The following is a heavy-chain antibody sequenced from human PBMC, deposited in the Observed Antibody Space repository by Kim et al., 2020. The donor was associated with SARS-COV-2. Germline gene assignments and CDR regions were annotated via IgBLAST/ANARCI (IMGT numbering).Heavy chain of an antibody. V-gene: IGHV3-15*01. CDR2: VKSKANSGTT. CDR1: GFIFNNAW. D-gene: IGHD2-21*02. J-gene: IGHJ6*02. CDR3: TSDVGDYCGGDGYSRV. Sequence: RGSLRLSCAASGFIFNNAWMNWVRQAPGKGLEWLGRVKSKANSGTTAYGAPVKGRFTISRDDSKNTLYLQMNSLETEDTAVYYCTSDVGDYCGGDGYSRVWGQGTTVTVSS.